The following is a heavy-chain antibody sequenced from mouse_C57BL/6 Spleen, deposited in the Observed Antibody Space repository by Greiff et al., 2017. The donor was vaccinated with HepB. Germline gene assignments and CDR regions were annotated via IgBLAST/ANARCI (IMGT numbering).Heavy chain of an antibody. CDR1: GYTFTSYG. CDR2: IYPRSGNT. Sequence: VQLQQSGAELARPGASVKLSCKASGYTFTSYGISWVKQRTGQGLEWIGEIYPRSGNTYYNEKFKGKATLTADKSSSTAYMELRSLTSEDSAVCVVARSTTVGATLDFDYWGQGTTLTVSS. J-gene: IGHJ2*01. CDR3: ARSTTVGATLDFDY. D-gene: IGHD1-1*01. V-gene: IGHV1-81*01.